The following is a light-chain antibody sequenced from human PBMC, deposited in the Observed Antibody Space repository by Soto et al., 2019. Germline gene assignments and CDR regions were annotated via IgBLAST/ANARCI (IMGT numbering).Light chain of an antibody. CDR1: NIGSKN. J-gene: IGLJ1*01. Sequence: SYELTQPPPGSVAPGQTARITCGGNNIGSKNVNWYQQKPGQAPILVVYDDRDRPSGIPERFSGSNSGDTATLTISRVEAGDEADYYCQVWDSSRDLGVFGTGTKVTVL. CDR3: QVWDSSRDLGV. CDR2: DDR. V-gene: IGLV3-21*02.